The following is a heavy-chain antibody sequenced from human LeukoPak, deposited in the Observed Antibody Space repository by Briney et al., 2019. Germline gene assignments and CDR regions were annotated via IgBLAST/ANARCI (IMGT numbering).Heavy chain of an antibody. CDR2: ISDGSRDT. CDR1: GFLFAGYG. Sequence: PGGSLRLSCASSGFLFAGYGMNWVRQAPGKGPEWVSSISDGSRDTNYADFVKGRFTISRDNSKNILYLQMDSLRAEDTAVYYCVKDQVYSSSWWVDFWGQGTLVTVSS. V-gene: IGHV3-23*01. D-gene: IGHD6-13*01. J-gene: IGHJ4*02. CDR3: VKDQVYSSSWWVDF.